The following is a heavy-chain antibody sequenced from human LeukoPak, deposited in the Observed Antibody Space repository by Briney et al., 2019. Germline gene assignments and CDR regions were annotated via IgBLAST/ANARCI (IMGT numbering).Heavy chain of an antibody. D-gene: IGHD3-22*01. CDR3: AAGALYYYENSGYHY. CDR1: GFTFSSYA. Sequence: GGSLRLSCAASGFTFSSYAMSWVRQAPGKGLEWVSAISGSGSSTYYADSVKGRFTISRDNSKNSLYLQMNSLRSEDTAFYYCAAGALYYYENSGYHYWGQGTLVTVSS. J-gene: IGHJ4*02. V-gene: IGHV3-23*01. CDR2: ISGSGSST.